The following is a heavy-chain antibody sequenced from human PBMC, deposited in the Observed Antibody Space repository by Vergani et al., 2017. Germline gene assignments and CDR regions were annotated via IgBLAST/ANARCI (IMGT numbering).Heavy chain of an antibody. CDR3: ATDRYSGSYSAGAFDI. D-gene: IGHD1-26*01. J-gene: IGHJ3*02. Sequence: QVQLQESGPGLVKPSETLSLTCTVSGRSISSYYWNWIRQPPGKGLEWIGYIYYSGSTNSNPSLKSRVTISVDTSKNQFSLKLRSVTAADTAVYYCATDRYSGSYSAGAFDIWGQGTMVTVSS. CDR2: IYYSGST. V-gene: IGHV4-59*01. CDR1: GRSISSYY.